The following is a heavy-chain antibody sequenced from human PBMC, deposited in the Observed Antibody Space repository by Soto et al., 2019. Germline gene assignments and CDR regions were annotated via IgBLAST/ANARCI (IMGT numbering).Heavy chain of an antibody. Sequence: PSETLSLTCTVSGGSISSGGYYWSWIRQHPGKGLEWIGYIYYSGSTYYNPSLKSRVTISVDTSKNQFSLKLSSVTAADTAVYYCARSRQHRRYYYYGMDVWGQGTTVTFSS. V-gene: IGHV4-31*03. D-gene: IGHD6-13*01. CDR1: GGSISSGGYY. J-gene: IGHJ6*02. CDR2: IYYSGST. CDR3: ARSRQHRRYYYYGMDV.